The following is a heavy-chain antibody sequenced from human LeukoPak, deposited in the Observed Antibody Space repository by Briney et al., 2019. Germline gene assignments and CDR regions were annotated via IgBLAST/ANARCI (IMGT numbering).Heavy chain of an antibody. CDR2: ISSSSSTI. D-gene: IGHD6-19*01. CDR1: GFTFSSYS. J-gene: IGHJ3*02. CDR3: ARGSVAGHGIDAFDI. Sequence: PGGSLRLSCAASGFTFSSYSMNWVRQAPGKGLEWVSYISSSSSTIYYADSVKGRFTISRDNAKNSLYLQMNSLRAEDTAVYYCARGSVAGHGIDAFDIWGQGTMVTVSS. V-gene: IGHV3-48*01.